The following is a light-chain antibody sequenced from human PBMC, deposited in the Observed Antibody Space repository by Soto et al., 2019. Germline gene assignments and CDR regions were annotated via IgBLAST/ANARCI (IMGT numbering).Light chain of an antibody. CDR3: SSYTSTTTLYV. Sequence: QSALSQPASVSGSPGQSITISCTGTSSDVGNYDSVSWYQQHAGTAPKLILYDVNNRPSGVSNRFSGSKSGNTASLTISGLQAEDEADYYCSSYTSTTTLYVFATGTKLTVL. J-gene: IGLJ1*01. V-gene: IGLV2-14*03. CDR2: DVN. CDR1: SSDVGNYDS.